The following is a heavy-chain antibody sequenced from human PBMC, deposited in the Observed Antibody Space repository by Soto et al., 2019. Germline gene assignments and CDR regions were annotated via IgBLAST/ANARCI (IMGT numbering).Heavy chain of an antibody. V-gene: IGHV4-31*03. Sequence: QVQLQESGPGPVKPSQTLSLTCTVSGGSISSGGYYWSWIRQHPGKGLEWIGYIYYSGSTYYNPSLKSRVTISVDTSKNQFSLKLSSVTAADTAVYYCARDRYYYDSSGYYYPDYFDYWGQGTLVTVSS. J-gene: IGHJ4*02. CDR1: GGSISSGGYY. CDR2: IYYSGST. D-gene: IGHD3-22*01. CDR3: ARDRYYYDSSGYYYPDYFDY.